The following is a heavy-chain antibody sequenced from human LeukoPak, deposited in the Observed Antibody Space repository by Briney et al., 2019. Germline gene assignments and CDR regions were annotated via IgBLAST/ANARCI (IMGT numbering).Heavy chain of an antibody. J-gene: IGHJ5*02. CDR1: GGSIRSHH. Sequence: SETLSLTCTVSGGSIRSHHWTWIRQAPGKRLEWIGYTFYTGATYYNPSLRSRVTISIDTSKNQFPLKVTSVTTADTAVYYCARRDRGGWFDPWGQGTLVTVSS. V-gene: IGHV4-59*11. CDR3: ARRDRGGWFDP. CDR2: TFYTGAT.